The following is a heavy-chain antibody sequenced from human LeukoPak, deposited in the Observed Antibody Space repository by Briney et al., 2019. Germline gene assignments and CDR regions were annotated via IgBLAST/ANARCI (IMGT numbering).Heavy chain of an antibody. Sequence: SGGSLRLSCAASGFTFNSNGMHWVRQAPGKGLEWVSVIYSGGSTYYADSVKGRFTISRDNSKNTLYLQMNSLRAEDTAVYYCARAYSSSYWYFDLWGRGTLVTVSS. CDR3: ARAYSSSYWYFDL. CDR1: GFTFNSNG. D-gene: IGHD6-13*01. J-gene: IGHJ2*01. CDR2: IYSGGST. V-gene: IGHV3-53*01.